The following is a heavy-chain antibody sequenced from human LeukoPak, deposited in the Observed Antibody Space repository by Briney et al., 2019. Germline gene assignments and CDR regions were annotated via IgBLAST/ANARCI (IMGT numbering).Heavy chain of an antibody. CDR3: EGASGTRWYVIDY. D-gene: IGHD6-13*01. CDR2: ISSSSYT. V-gene: IGHV3-11*03. CDR1: GFIFSDYY. Sequence: GGSLRLSCAASGFIFSDYYMSWIRQAPGKGLEWVSYISSSSYTKYADSVKGRFTISRDNAKNSLYLQMNSLRAEDTAVYYCEGASGTRWYVIDYWGQGTLVTVSS. J-gene: IGHJ4*02.